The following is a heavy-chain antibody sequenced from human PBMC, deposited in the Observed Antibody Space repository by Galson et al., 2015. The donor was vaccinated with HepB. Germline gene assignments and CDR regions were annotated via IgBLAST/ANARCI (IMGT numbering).Heavy chain of an antibody. J-gene: IGHJ4*02. CDR1: GGSISSRTYY. Sequence: ETLSLTCTVSGGSISSRTYYWGWIRQPPGKGLEWIGTIYYSGNTYYSPSLKSRVTISLDTSKNQFSLKLNSVTAADTAVYYCARVPTPDGSGSYDYWGQGTLVTVSS. CDR2: IYYSGNT. D-gene: IGHD3-10*01. CDR3: ARVPTPDGSGSYDY. V-gene: IGHV4-39*07.